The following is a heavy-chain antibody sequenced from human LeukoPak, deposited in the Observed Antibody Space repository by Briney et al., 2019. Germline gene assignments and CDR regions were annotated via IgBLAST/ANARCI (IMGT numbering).Heavy chain of an antibody. Sequence: ASMKVSCTASGYTFINYGFSWVRQAPGQGLEWMGWISGYNGNTNYLQTFQGRVTMTTDTSTNTVYMELRSLRSDDTAVYYCARVSTNSRVAGYDPQWYFDLWGRGTPVTVSP. V-gene: IGHV1-18*04. CDR2: ISGYNGNT. J-gene: IGHJ2*01. CDR1: GYTFINYG. D-gene: IGHD5-12*01. CDR3: ARVSTNSRVAGYDPQWYFDL.